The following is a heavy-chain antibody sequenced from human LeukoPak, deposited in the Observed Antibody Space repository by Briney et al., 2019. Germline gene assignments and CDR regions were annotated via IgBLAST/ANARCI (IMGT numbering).Heavy chain of an antibody. J-gene: IGHJ5*02. CDR3: ARQGYYYDSSGYYYGNWFDP. V-gene: IGHV4-59*08. Sequence: SETLSLTCTVSGGSISNKYWSWIRQPPGKGLEWIGYIYYSGSTNYNPSLKSRVTISVDTSKNQFSLKLSSVTAADTAVYYCARQGYYYDSSGYYYGNWFDPWGQGTLVTVSS. CDR1: GGSISNKY. CDR2: IYYSGST. D-gene: IGHD3-22*01.